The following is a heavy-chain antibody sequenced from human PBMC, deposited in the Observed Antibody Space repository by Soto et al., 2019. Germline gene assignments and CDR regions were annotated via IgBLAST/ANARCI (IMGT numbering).Heavy chain of an antibody. D-gene: IGHD3-10*01. V-gene: IGHV3-48*03. Sequence: GGSLRLSCAASGFTFSSYEMNWVRQAPGKGLEWVSYISSSGSTIYYADSVKGRFTISRDNAKNSLYLQMNSLRAEDTAVYYCATLGYLYSYGQGSHPRAFDYWGQGTLVTVSS. CDR3: ATLGYLYSYGQGSHPRAFDY. J-gene: IGHJ4*02. CDR1: GFTFSSYE. CDR2: ISSSGSTI.